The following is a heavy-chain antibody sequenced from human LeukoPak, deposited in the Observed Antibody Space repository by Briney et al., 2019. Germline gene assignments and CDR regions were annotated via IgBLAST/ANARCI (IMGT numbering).Heavy chain of an antibody. CDR2: IYYSGST. CDR1: GGSISSSSYY. CDR3: ARHTPYSSGLDAFDI. J-gene: IGHJ3*02. Sequence: PSETLSLTCTVSGGSISSSSYYWGWIRQPPGKGLEWIGSIYYSGSTYYNPPLKSRVTISVDTSKNQFSLNLNSVTAADTAVYYCARHTPYSSGLDAFDIWGQGTMVTVSS. V-gene: IGHV4-39*01. D-gene: IGHD6-19*01.